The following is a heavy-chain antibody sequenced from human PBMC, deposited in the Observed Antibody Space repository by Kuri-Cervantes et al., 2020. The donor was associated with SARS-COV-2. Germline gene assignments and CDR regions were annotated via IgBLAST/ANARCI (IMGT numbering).Heavy chain of an antibody. Sequence: ESLKIYCSVPGGSISSRSYYWGWIRQPPGKGLERNGSIYYSGSTNYNPSLKSRVTISVDTSKNQFSLKLSPVTAADTAVYYCARGSWNYPFDYWGQGTLVTVSS. CDR2: IYYSGST. CDR3: ARGSWNYPFDY. J-gene: IGHJ4*02. V-gene: IGHV4-39*07. D-gene: IGHD1-7*01. CDR1: GGSISSRSYY.